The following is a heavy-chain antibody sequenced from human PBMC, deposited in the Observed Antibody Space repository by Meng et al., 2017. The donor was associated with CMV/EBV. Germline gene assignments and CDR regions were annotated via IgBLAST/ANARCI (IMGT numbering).Heavy chain of an antibody. CDR1: GFTFSSYS. Sequence: GGSLRLSCAASGFTFSSYSMNWVRQAPGKGLEWVSYISSSSSTIYYADSVKGRFTISRDNAKNSLYLQMNSLRAEDTAVYYCAREGPTGAFDIWCQGTMVTVSS. D-gene: IGHD4-11*01. J-gene: IGHJ3*02. V-gene: IGHV3-48*04. CDR3: AREGPTGAFDI. CDR2: ISSSSSTI.